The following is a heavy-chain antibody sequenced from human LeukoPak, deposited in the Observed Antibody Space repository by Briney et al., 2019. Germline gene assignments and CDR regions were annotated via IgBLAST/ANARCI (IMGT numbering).Heavy chain of an antibody. V-gene: IGHV4-34*08. J-gene: IGHJ3*02. Sequence: SETLTLTCAASGWTFSGYYLSWIRQTPGKGLEWIGEINHSGSTSYNPSLKSRVTISVDTSKNQFSLKLSSVTAADTAVYYCAVPIGAAGTNAFDIWGQGTMVTVSS. CDR3: AVPIGAAGTNAFDI. CDR2: INHSGST. D-gene: IGHD6-13*01. CDR1: GWTFSGYY.